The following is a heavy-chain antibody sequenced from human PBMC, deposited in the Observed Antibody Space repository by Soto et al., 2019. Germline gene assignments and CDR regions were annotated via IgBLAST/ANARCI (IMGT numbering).Heavy chain of an antibody. J-gene: IGHJ4*02. CDR1: GFNFAEYF. Sequence: EVQLVESGGGLVQPGRSLRLSCTTSGFNFAEYFMSWFRRAPGKGLEWVGLIRGKGYGGATEYAASVRGRFTISTDDSESIAYLQMNSLKTEDTAVYYCSGAEWHYYFDHWGQGTPVTVSS. V-gene: IGHV3-49*03. CDR2: IRGKGYGGAT. CDR3: SGAEWHYYFDH. D-gene: IGHD3-3*01.